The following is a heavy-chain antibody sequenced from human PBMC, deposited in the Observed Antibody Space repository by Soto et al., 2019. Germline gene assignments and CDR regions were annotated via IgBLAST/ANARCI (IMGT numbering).Heavy chain of an antibody. D-gene: IGHD3-9*01. V-gene: IGHV3-21*06. CDR2: ISSSSSDI. CDR1: GFTFSNYR. CDR3: AREGHYDILTGSAY. Sequence: EVQLVESGGGQVKPGGSLRLSCAASGFTFSNYRMNWVRQAPGKGLEWVSSISSSSSDINYADSVKGRFTISRDNAKNSLYLQMNSLRAEATALYYCAREGHYDILTGSAYWGQGTLVTVSA. J-gene: IGHJ4*02.